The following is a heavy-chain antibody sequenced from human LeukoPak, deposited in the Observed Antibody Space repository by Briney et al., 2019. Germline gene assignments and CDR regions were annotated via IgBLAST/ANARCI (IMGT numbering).Heavy chain of an antibody. V-gene: IGHV4-34*01. CDR2: INHSGST. D-gene: IGHD3-10*01. J-gene: IGHJ4*02. CDR3: ARLFSDSGSFQFDY. CDR1: GGSFSGYY. Sequence: SETLSLTCAVYGGSFSGYYWSWIRQPPGKGLEWIGEINHSGSTNYNPSLKSRVTISVDTSKNQFSLRLSSVTAADTAVYYYARLFSDSGSFQFDYWGQGTLVTVSS.